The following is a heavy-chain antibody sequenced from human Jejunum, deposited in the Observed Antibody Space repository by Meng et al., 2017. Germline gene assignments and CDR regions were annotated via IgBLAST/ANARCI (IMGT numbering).Heavy chain of an antibody. CDR1: GFTFSSFW. Sequence: GGSLRLSCAASGFTFSSFWMSWVRQAPGKGLEWVAIIKKDGSEKYYVDSVKGRFTISRDNAKNSLYLQMNILRVEDTAVYYCAREGSGSSGWYASYWGQGTLVTSPQ. CDR3: AREGSGSSGWYASY. V-gene: IGHV3-7*01. J-gene: IGHJ4*02. CDR2: IKKDGSEK. D-gene: IGHD6-19*01.